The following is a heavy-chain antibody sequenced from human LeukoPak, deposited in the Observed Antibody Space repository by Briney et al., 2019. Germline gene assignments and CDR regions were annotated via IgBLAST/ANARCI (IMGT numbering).Heavy chain of an antibody. D-gene: IGHD2-2*01. J-gene: IGHJ6*02. Sequence: ASVKVSCKASGYTFTSYGTSWVRQAPGQGLEWMGWINPNSGGTNYAQKFQGRVTMTRDTSISTAYMELSRLRSDDTAVYYCARDVQGAMTYCGMDVWGQGTTVTVSS. CDR2: INPNSGGT. CDR1: GYTFTSYG. CDR3: ARDVQGAMTYCGMDV. V-gene: IGHV1-2*02.